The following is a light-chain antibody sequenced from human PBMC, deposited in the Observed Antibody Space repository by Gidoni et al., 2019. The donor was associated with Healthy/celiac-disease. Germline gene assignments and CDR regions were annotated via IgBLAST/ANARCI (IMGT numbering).Light chain of an antibody. Sequence: EIVITQSPATLSVSPGVRATLSCRASQSVSSNLAWYQQKPGQAPRLLIYGASTRATGIPARFSGSGSGTEFTLTISSLQSEDFAVYYCQQYNNWTQITFGPGTKVDIK. CDR1: QSVSSN. V-gene: IGKV3-15*01. CDR2: GAS. J-gene: IGKJ3*01. CDR3: QQYNNWTQIT.